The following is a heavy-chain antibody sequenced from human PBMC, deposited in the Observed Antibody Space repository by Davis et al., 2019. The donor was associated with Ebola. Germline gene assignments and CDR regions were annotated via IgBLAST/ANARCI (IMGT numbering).Heavy chain of an antibody. CDR1: GFTVSTNY. J-gene: IGHJ4*02. D-gene: IGHD1-1*01. V-gene: IGHV3-53*01. Sequence: GESLKISCAASGFTVSTNYMSWVRQAPGKGLEWVSVIYAGGTTYYAPSVKGRFTISRDNSKNTLYLQMNSLRDEDTAVYYCARDLPGTPLGYWGQGTLVTVSS. CDR3: ARDLPGTPLGY. CDR2: IYAGGTT.